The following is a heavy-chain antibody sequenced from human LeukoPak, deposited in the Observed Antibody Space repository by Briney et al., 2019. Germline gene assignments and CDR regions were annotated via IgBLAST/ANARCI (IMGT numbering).Heavy chain of an antibody. CDR2: INYGGGT. Sequence: SETLSLTCTVSGDSTRSDDYYCDWIRQAPGKGLEWIGDINYGGGTYYNPSLKGRGTMSVDASKTQFYLNLRSVNAEDTATYYCARHRRRNNWFDPWGRGILVTVSS. J-gene: IGHJ5*02. CDR3: ARHRRRNNWFDP. CDR1: GDSTRSDDYY. V-gene: IGHV4-39*01.